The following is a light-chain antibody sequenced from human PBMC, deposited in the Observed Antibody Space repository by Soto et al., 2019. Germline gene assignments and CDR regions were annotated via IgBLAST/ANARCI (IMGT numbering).Light chain of an antibody. Sequence: MTQSPGTLSVSPGERATLSCRASQGVSGNLAWYQQKPGQAPRLLIYGASTRATGIPARFSGSGSGTEFTLTISSLQSEDFAVYYCQQYNIWPPWTFGQGTKVEVK. CDR3: QQYNIWPPWT. V-gene: IGKV3-15*01. CDR1: QGVSGN. CDR2: GAS. J-gene: IGKJ1*01.